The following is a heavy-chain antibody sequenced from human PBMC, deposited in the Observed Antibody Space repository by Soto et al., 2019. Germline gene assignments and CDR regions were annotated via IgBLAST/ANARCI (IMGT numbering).Heavy chain of an antibody. CDR2: ISAYNGNT. CDR1: GYTFTSYG. J-gene: IGHJ6*02. V-gene: IGHV1-18*04. CDR3: ARDEPIVVVPAAIRGDYYYGMDV. Sequence: QVQLVQSGAEVKKPGASVKVSCKASGYTFTSYGISWMRQAPGQGLEWMGWISAYNGNTNYAQKPQGRVTMTTDTSTSTAYMELRSLRSDDTAVYYCARDEPIVVVPAAIRGDYYYGMDVWGQGTTVTVSS. D-gene: IGHD2-2*02.